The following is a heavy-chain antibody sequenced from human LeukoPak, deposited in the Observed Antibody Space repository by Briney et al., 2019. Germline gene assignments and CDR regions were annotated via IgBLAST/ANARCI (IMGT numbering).Heavy chain of an antibody. CDR3: ARNQQLGGHSYYYYGMDV. CDR1: GFTFSSYW. V-gene: IGHV3-7*03. J-gene: IGHJ6*02. CDR2: ITQDGSEK. Sequence: PGGSLRLSCVVSGFTFSSYWMSWVRQAPGKGLEWVANITQDGSEKYYVDSVKGRFTISRDNAKNSLYLQMNSLRADDTAIYYCARNQQLGGHSYYYYGMDVWGQGTTVTVSS. D-gene: IGHD3-16*01.